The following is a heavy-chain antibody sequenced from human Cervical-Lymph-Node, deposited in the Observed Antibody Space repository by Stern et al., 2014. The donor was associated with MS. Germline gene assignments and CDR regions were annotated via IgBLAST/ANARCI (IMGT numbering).Heavy chain of an antibody. J-gene: IGHJ3*02. CDR3: ARAIFGVNTAAMAPDAFDT. CDR2: IYTDDST. Sequence: EVQLVESGGGLIQPGGSLRLSCAAPGFTVSNNYMSWVRQAPGKGLEWVSLIYTDDSTYYAGSVNGRFTISRDSSKNKLFLQRNILRAEDTAVYYCARAIFGVNTAAMAPDAFDTWGQGTMVTVSS. V-gene: IGHV3-53*01. D-gene: IGHD3-3*01. CDR1: GFTVSNNY.